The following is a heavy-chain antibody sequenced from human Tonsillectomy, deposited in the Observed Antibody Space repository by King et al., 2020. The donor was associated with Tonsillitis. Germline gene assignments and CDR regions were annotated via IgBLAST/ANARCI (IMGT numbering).Heavy chain of an antibody. CDR3: ARQGGRGYDILTGYPIEY. CDR1: GGSMITTDYY. Sequence: QLQESGPGLVKPSETLSLTCTVSGGSMITTDYYWGWFRQPPGQGLEWIGSVFYSGDAYYNPSLKSRVTISVDTSMSKFSLKLSSVTAADTAVYYCARQGGRGYDILTGYPIEYWGRGTLVTVSS. V-gene: IGHV4-39*07. CDR2: VFYSGDA. J-gene: IGHJ4*02. D-gene: IGHD3-9*01.